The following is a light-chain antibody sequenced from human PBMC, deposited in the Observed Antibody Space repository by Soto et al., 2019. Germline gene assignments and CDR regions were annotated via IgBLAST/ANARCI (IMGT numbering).Light chain of an antibody. CDR1: QSVSSSY. J-gene: IGKJ1*01. CDR2: DAS. Sequence: EIVLTQSPGTLSLSPGERATLSCRASQSVSSSYLAWYQQKPGQAPRLLIYDASSRATGIPDRFSGSGSGTDFPLTISRLEPEDFAVYYFQQYGSSPTTFGQGTKVEIK. V-gene: IGKV3-20*01. CDR3: QQYGSSPTT.